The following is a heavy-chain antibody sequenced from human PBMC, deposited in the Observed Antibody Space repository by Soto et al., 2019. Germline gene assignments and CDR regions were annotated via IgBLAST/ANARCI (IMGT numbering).Heavy chain of an antibody. D-gene: IGHD3-16*01. CDR3: AGVGQLGGYGMDG. V-gene: IGHV4-30-2*01. CDR2: IYHSGST. Sequence: PSETLSLTCAVSGGSISSGGYSWSWIRQPPGKGLEWIGYIYHSGSTYYNPSLKSRVTISVDRSKNQFSLKLSSMTAADTAVYYCAGVGQLGGYGMDGWGQGTTVTVAS. J-gene: IGHJ6*02. CDR1: GGSISSGGYS.